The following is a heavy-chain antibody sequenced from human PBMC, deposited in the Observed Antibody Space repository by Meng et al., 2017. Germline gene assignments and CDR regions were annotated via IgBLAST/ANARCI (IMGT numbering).Heavy chain of an antibody. D-gene: IGHD1-7*01. Sequence: QVPLQEPGPGLVRPSETLSLTCTVSGGSVSSGSYYWSWIRQPPGKGLEWIGYIYYSGSTNYNPSLKSRVTISVDTSKNQFSLKLSSVTAADTAVYYCARVKITGTTRSIDYWGQGTLVTVSS. CDR1: GGSVSSGSYY. J-gene: IGHJ4*02. CDR3: ARVKITGTTRSIDY. CDR2: IYYSGST. V-gene: IGHV4-61*01.